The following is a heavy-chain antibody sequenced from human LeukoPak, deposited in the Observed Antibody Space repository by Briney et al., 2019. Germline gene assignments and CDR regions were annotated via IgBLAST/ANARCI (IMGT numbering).Heavy chain of an antibody. Sequence: PSETLSLTCTVSGGSVSSGSYYWSWIRQPPGKGLEWIGYIYYSGSTNYNPSLKSRVNMSVDTSKNQFSLKLNSVTAADTAVYYCARVTDPRYNWFDPWGQGTLVTVSS. CDR1: GGSVSSGSYY. J-gene: IGHJ5*02. CDR3: ARVTDPRYNWFDP. D-gene: IGHD2-21*02. CDR2: IYYSGST. V-gene: IGHV4-61*01.